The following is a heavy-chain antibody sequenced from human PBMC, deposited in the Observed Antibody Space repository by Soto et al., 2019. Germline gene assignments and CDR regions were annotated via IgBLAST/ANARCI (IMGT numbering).Heavy chain of an antibody. Sequence: EVQVVESGGGWVQPGGSLRLSCAASGFTLSNYWMTWVRQAPGKGLEWVANIKQDGSKKNYVDSVEGRFTISRDNAENSLYLQMNSLRVEDTAVYYCMRDLSPWNGGVWYDAFDIWCQGTMVTVSS. CDR3: MRDLSPWNGGVWYDAFDI. D-gene: IGHD6-19*01. CDR2: IKQDGSKK. CDR1: GFTLSNYW. J-gene: IGHJ3*02. V-gene: IGHV3-7*01.